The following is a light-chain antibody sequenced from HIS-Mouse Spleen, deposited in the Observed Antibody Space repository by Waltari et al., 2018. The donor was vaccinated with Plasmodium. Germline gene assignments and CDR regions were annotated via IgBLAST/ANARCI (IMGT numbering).Light chain of an antibody. J-gene: IGLJ1*01. V-gene: IGLV2-23*01. Sequence: QSALTPPASVSGSPGQSLTISCTGTSSDVGSYNLVSWYQQHPGKAPKLMIYEGRKRPSGVSNRFSGSKSGNTASLTISGLQAEDEADYYCCSYAGSSTYVFGTGTKVTVL. CDR3: CSYAGSSTYV. CDR2: EGR. CDR1: SSDVGSYNL.